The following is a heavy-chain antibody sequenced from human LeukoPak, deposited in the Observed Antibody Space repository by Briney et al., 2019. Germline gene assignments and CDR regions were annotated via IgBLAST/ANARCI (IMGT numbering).Heavy chain of an antibody. D-gene: IGHD5-18*01. CDR3: AREPTAMIL. J-gene: IGHJ4*02. V-gene: IGHV3-21*01. Sequence: GGSLRLSCAASGFTFSIYSMNWIRQTPGKELEWVSSISSSSTYIYYADSVKGRFAISRDNAKNSLYLQMNSLRAEDTAVYYCAREPTAMILWGQGTLVTVSS. CDR2: ISSSSTYI. CDR1: GFTFSIYS.